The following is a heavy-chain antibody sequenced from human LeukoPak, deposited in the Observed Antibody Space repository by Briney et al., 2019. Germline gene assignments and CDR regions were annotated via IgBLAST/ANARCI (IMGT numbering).Heavy chain of an antibody. CDR1: GFTVSSNY. J-gene: IGHJ4*02. D-gene: IGHD6-13*01. CDR2: IYSGGST. V-gene: IGHV3-53*01. Sequence: GGSLRLSCAASGFTVSSNYMSWVRQAPGKGLEWVSVIYSGGSTYYADSVKGRFTISRDNSEDILFLQMNGLRAEDTAVYYCATGGDSGSWYYWGQGTLVTVSS. CDR3: ATGGDSGSWYY.